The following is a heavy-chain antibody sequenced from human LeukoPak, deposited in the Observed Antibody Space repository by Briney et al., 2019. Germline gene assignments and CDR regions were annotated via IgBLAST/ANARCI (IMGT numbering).Heavy chain of an antibody. CDR1: GFTFTNYA. V-gene: IGHV3-30*09. CDR3: VRVSGFCTNGVCTSFDP. CDR2: VSYDGTDT. J-gene: IGHJ5*02. Sequence: GGSLRLSCAASGFTFTNYAMNWVRQAPGKGLEWVATVSYDGTDTSYADSVKGRFAIFRDNSKNTLYLQMNSLRTEDTAVYYCVRVSGFCTNGVCTSFDPWGQGTLVTVSS. D-gene: IGHD2-8*01.